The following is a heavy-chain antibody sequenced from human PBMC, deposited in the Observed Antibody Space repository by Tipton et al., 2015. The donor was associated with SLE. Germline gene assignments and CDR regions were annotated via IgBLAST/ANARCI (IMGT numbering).Heavy chain of an antibody. Sequence: SLRLSCAASGFTFDDYAMHWVRQPPGKALEWVSGISWNSGSIDYADSVKGRFTISRDNAKNSLYLQMNSLKAEDTAVYYCAKAGLQGDVDYWGQGTLVTVSS. V-gene: IGHV3-9*01. D-gene: IGHD3-10*01. CDR2: ISWNSGSI. J-gene: IGHJ4*02. CDR3: AKAGLQGDVDY. CDR1: GFTFDDYA.